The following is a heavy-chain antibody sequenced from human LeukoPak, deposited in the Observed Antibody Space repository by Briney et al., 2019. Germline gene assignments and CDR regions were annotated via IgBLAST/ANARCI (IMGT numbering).Heavy chain of an antibody. J-gene: IGHJ4*02. CDR2: MKRDGGEK. V-gene: IGHV3-7*01. CDR3: ASLDTAHPSGVH. CDR1: TFTFTPGW. Sequence: GGSLRLSCEASTFTFTPGWVSWVRQAPGKGLEWVAMMKRDGGEKQYVDSVRGRFTISRDNATNSLYLQMDSLRDEDTAVYYCASLDTAHPSGVHWGQGTLVTVSS. D-gene: IGHD5-18*01.